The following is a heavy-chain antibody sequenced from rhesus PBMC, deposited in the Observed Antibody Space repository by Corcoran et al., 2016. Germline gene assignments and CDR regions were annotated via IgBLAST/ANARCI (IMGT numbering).Heavy chain of an antibody. Sequence: QVQLQESGPGLVKPSETLSLPCAVSGYSISSGFGWSWIRQPPGKGLGWIGDIGGSSGGTNYNPSLKSRVTISKDTSKNQFSLKLNSVTAADTAVYYCAKYGGDYWGQGVLVTVSS. V-gene: IGHV4-127*01. CDR2: IGGSSGGT. CDR1: GYSISSGFG. D-gene: IGHD2-15*01. CDR3: AKYGGDY. J-gene: IGHJ4*01.